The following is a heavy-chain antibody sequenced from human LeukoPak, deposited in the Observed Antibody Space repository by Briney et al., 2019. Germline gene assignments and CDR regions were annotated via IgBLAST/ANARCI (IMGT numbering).Heavy chain of an antibody. CDR1: GFTFSSYA. V-gene: IGHV3-23*01. CDR3: AKPAQGRYYYDSSGYYEYYFDY. Sequence: GGSLRLSCAASGFTFSSYAMSWVRQAPGKGLEWVSAISGSVGSTYYADSVKGRFTISRDNSKNTLYLQMNSLRAEDTAVYYCAKPAQGRYYYDSSGYYEYYFDYWGQGTLVTVSS. J-gene: IGHJ4*02. D-gene: IGHD3-22*01. CDR2: ISGSVGST.